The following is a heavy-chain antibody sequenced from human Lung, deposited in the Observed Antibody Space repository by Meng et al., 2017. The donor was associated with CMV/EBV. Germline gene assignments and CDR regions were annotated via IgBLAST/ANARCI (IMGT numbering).Heavy chain of an antibody. CDR3: ARVVVHYYARGDNADYSDY. V-gene: IGHV1-18*04. J-gene: IGHJ4*02. CDR1: FNKCG. Sequence: FNKCGRIRVGQAPGKSLEWVGGISAYSENTKCAQKIQDRVTMTTNTSSNTAYMELRSLRSDDTAIYYCARVVVHYYARGDNADYSDYWGQGTLVTVSS. CDR2: ISAYSENT. D-gene: IGHD3-10*02.